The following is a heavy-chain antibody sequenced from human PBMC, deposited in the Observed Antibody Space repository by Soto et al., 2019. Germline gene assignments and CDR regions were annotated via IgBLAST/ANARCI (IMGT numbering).Heavy chain of an antibody. V-gene: IGHV3-66*01. J-gene: IGHJ4*02. CDR1: GFTVSSNY. CDR3: AREGAARPRSFDY. D-gene: IGHD6-6*01. Sequence: EVQLVESGGGLVQPGGSLRLSCAASGFTVSSNYMSWVRQAPGKGLEWDSVIYSGGSTYYADSVKGRFTISRDNSKNTLYLQMNSLRAEDTAVYYCAREGAARPRSFDYWGQGTLVTVSS. CDR2: IYSGGST.